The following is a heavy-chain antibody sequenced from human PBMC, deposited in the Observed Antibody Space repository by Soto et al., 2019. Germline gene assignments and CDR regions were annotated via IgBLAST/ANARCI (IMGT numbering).Heavy chain of an antibody. Sequence: GASVKVSCKASGYTFTSYYMHWVRQAPGQGLEWMGIINPSGGSTSYAQKFQGRVTMTRDTSTSTVYMELSSLRSEDTAVYYCAREVPQIVVVPMPGNWFDPWGQGTLVTVSS. J-gene: IGHJ5*02. D-gene: IGHD2-2*01. V-gene: IGHV1-46*01. CDR1: GYTFTSYY. CDR2: INPSGGST. CDR3: AREVPQIVVVPMPGNWFDP.